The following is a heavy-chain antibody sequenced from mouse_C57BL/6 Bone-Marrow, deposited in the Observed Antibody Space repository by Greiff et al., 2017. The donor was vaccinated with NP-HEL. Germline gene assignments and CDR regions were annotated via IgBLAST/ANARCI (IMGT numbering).Heavy chain of an antibody. CDR1: GYTFTDHT. V-gene: IGHV1-78*01. D-gene: IGHD1-1*01. CDR3: ARRAFYGSSRYWYFDV. CDR2: IYPRDGST. J-gene: IGHJ1*03. Sequence: VQLQQSDAELVKPGASVKISCKVSGYTFTDHTIHWMKQRPEQGLEWIGYIYPRDGSTKYNEKFKGKATLTADTSSSTAYMQLNSLTSEDSAVYFCARRAFYGSSRYWYFDVWGTGTTVTVSS.